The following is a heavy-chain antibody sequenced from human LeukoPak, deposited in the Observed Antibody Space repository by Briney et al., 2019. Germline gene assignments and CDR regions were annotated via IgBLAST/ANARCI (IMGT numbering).Heavy chain of an antibody. Sequence: GGSLRLSCAASGFTFSSYAMSWVRHAPGKGLEWVSLISASGDRTYYAGSVKGRFTIYRDTSRNTLTLQMNSLRAEDTAVYYCAKGIYDYALDYWGQGTLVTVSS. CDR1: GFTFSSYA. V-gene: IGHV3-23*01. CDR3: AKGIYDYALDY. J-gene: IGHJ4*02. CDR2: ISASGDRT. D-gene: IGHD4/OR15-4a*01.